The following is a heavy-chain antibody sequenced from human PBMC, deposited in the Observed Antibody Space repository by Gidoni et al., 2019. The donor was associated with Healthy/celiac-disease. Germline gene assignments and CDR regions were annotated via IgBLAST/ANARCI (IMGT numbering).Heavy chain of an antibody. V-gene: IGHV3-21*01. CDR1: GFPFRSYS. CDR3: ARDGEYSGYDHFDY. Sequence: EVQLVESGGGLVKPGGSLRLSCAASGFPFRSYSMNWVRQAPGKGLEWVSSISSSSSYIYYADSVKGRFTISRDNAKNSLYLQMNSLRAEDTAVYYCARDGEYSGYDHFDYWGQGTLVTVSS. CDR2: ISSSSSYI. D-gene: IGHD5-12*01. J-gene: IGHJ4*02.